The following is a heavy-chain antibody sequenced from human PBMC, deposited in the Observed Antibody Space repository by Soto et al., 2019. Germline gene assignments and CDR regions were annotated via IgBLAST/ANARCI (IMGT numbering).Heavy chain of an antibody. CDR1: GYTFTGYY. V-gene: IGHV1-2*02. CDR2: INPNSGGT. J-gene: IGHJ4*02. CDR3: ARDLARGGGSAGFDC. D-gene: IGHD1-26*01. Sequence: ASVEVSCEASGYTFTGYYIHWVRQARGQGLEWMGWINPNSGGTRYPQKFQGRVTMTRDTSISTVYMALTRLRSDDTAVYYCARDLARGGGSAGFDCWGQGTLVTVSS.